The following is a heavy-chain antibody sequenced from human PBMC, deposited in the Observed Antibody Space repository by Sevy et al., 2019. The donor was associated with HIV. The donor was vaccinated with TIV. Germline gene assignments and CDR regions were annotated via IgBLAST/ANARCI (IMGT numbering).Heavy chain of an antibody. CDR2: IGSSGSTI. J-gene: IGHJ4*01. D-gene: IGHD3-22*01. CDR1: GFTFSVYS. CDR3: ASDVYYSDGSGYDFEH. Sequence: GGSLRLSCAASGFTFSVYSMNWVRQAPGKGLEWLSYIGSSGSTIAYAVSVKGRFTISRDNAWSSLFLQMNSLRPEDTAVYYCASDVYYSDGSGYDFEHWGHGTLVTVSS. V-gene: IGHV3-48*04.